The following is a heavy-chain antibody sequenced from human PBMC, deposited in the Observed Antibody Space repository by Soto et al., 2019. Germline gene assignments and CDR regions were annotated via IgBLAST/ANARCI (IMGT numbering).Heavy chain of an antibody. Sequence: QVQLQESGPGLVKPSQTLSLTCTVSGGSISSGGYYWSWIRQHPGKGLEWIGYIYYSGSTYYNPSLKIGVTISVNTSKNQFSLKLSSVTAADTAVYYCARVLGVRGYYYYYGMDVWGQGTTVTVSS. CDR2: IYYSGST. V-gene: IGHV4-31*03. CDR3: ARVLGVRGYYYYYGMDV. J-gene: IGHJ6*02. D-gene: IGHD3-10*01. CDR1: GGSISSGGYY.